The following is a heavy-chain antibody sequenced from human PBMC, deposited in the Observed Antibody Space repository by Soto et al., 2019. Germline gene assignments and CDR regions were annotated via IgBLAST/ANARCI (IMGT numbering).Heavy chain of an antibody. D-gene: IGHD6-13*01. Sequence: SVKVSCKASGGTFSSYAISWVRQAPGQGLEWMGGIIPIFGTANYAQKFQGRVTITADESTSTAYMELSSLRSEDTAVYYCARRLEAAAETIYYYYYGMDVWGQGTTVTSP. J-gene: IGHJ6*02. V-gene: IGHV1-69*13. CDR1: GGTFSSYA. CDR2: IIPIFGTA. CDR3: ARRLEAAAETIYYYYYGMDV.